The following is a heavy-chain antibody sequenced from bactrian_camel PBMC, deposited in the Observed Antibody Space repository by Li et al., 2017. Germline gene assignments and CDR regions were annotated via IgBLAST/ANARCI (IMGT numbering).Heavy chain of an antibody. CDR3: ATPTRSWYIGEQLGY. D-gene: IGHD6*01. Sequence: VQLVESGGGLVQPGGSLRLSCAASGFAIDSYWMYWVRQAPGKGLEWVSGINKGGGSTYYADSIKGRFTISRDNAKNTVYLQMNSLTSEDAALYYCATPTRSWYIGEQLGYWGQGIQVTVS. CDR2: INKGGGST. CDR1: GFAIDSYW. V-gene: IGHV3S1*01. J-gene: IGHJ6*01.